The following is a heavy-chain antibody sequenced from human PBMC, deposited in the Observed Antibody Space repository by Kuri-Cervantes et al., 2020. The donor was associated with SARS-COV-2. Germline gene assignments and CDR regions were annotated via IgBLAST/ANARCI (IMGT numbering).Heavy chain of an antibody. Sequence: GSLRLSCTVSGGSISSYYWSWIRQPPGKGLEWIGYIYYNGNTNYNPSLKSRVTISVDTSKNQFSLKLSSVTAADTALYYCARHFPPIPSGALDIWGQGTMVTVSS. D-gene: IGHD1-26*01. J-gene: IGHJ3*02. CDR1: GGSISSYY. CDR3: ARHFPPIPSGALDI. V-gene: IGHV4-59*08. CDR2: IYYNGNT.